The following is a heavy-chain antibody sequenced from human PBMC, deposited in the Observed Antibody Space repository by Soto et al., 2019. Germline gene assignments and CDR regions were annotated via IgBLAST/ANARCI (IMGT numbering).Heavy chain of an antibody. J-gene: IGHJ5*02. CDR2: ITAGNADT. CDR1: GYSFNNYG. CDR3: VRGGGDA. V-gene: IGHV1-3*01. Sequence: QVPLVQSGAEVKKPGASVKVSCKASGYSFNNYGMHWVRQAPGQRLEWMGWITAGNADTKYSQKFQGRVTITRDTSANTAYMELSSLTSEDTAVFYCVRGGGDAWGQGTLVTVSS.